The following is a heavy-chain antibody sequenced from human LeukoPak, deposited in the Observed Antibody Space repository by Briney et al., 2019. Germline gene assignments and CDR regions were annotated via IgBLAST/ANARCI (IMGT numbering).Heavy chain of an antibody. V-gene: IGHV3-9*01. CDR3: AKDYGSGIGEIDY. Sequence: GGSPRLSCAASGFTFDDYAMHWVRQAPGKGLEWVSGISWNSGSIGYADSVKGRFTISRDNAKNSLYLQMNSLGAEDTALYYCAKDYGSGIGEIDYWGQGTLVTVSS. CDR2: ISWNSGSI. CDR1: GFTFDDYA. D-gene: IGHD3-10*01. J-gene: IGHJ4*02.